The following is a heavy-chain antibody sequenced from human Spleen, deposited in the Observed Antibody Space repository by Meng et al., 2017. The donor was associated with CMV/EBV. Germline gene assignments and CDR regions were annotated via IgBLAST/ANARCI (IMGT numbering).Heavy chain of an antibody. CDR2: IKQAGSEK. D-gene: IGHD3-10*01. V-gene: IGHV3-7*01. CDR1: GFTFSDYG. Sequence: GESLKISCAASGFTFSDYGMHWVRQAPGKGLEWVANIKQAGSEKYYVDSVKGRFTISRDNAKNSLYLQMNSLRAEDTAVYYCARDPTSLLWFGEVDYWGQGTLVTVSS. CDR3: ARDPTSLLWFGEVDY. J-gene: IGHJ4*02.